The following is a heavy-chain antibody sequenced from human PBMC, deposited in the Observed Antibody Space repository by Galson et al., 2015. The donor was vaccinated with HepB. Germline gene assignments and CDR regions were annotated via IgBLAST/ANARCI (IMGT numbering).Heavy chain of an antibody. D-gene: IGHD3-3*01. J-gene: IGHJ4*02. CDR2: IKQDGSEK. Sequence: SLRLSCAVSGFTFSNNGMSWVRQAPGKGLEWVANIKQDGSEKYYVDSVKGRFTISRDNSKNTLYLQMNSLRAEDTAVYYCARDDGGVEYYDFWSGYAYDYWGQGTLVTVSS. CDR1: GFTFSNNG. CDR3: ARDDGGVEYYDFWSGYAYDY. V-gene: IGHV3-7*01.